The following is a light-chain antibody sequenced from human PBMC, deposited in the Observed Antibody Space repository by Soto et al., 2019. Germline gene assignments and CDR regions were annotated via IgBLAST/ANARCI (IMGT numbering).Light chain of an antibody. J-gene: IGKJ1*01. Sequence: DIVMTQSPDSLAVSLGERATINCKSSQSVLYSSNNKNYLTWYQQKPGQPPKLLIYWASTRESGVPDRFSGSGSGTDFTLTISRVEAEDVGVYYCMQGVYWPPGRAFGQGTKVEIK. CDR1: QSVLYSSNNKNY. V-gene: IGKV4-1*01. CDR2: WAS. CDR3: MQGVYWPPGRA.